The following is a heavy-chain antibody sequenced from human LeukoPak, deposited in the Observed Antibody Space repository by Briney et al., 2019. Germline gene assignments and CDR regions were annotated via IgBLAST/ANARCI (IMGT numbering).Heavy chain of an antibody. CDR2: TSSDLNVK. D-gene: IGHD3-10*01. CDR3: AREGYYGSGSPPSLYFDY. Sequence: PGGSLRLSCAASGFTFRNYVIHWVRQAPGKGLEWVAATSSDLNVKLYADSVKGRFTISRDNSRSTLYSQMNSLRPGDTAIYYCAREGYYGSGSPPSLYFDYWGQGTLVTVSS. J-gene: IGHJ4*02. CDR1: GFTFRNYV. V-gene: IGHV3-30-3*01.